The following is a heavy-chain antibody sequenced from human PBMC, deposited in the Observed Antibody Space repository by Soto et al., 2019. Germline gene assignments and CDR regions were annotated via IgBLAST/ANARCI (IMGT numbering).Heavy chain of an antibody. CDR2: ISTYNSKT. D-gene: IGHD3-9*01. CDR1: GYTFTSHG. V-gene: IGHV1-18*01. CDR3: ARLLTEGGTHREDAFDM. Sequence: QLQLVQSGGEVKTPGASVKVSCTTSGYTFTSHGISWVRQAPGQGLEWMGWISTYNSKTDKAQRFQGRVTMTADTSTSTVNMEVRSLRSDDTAVYYCARLLTEGGTHREDAFDMWGQGTKVTVSS. J-gene: IGHJ3*02.